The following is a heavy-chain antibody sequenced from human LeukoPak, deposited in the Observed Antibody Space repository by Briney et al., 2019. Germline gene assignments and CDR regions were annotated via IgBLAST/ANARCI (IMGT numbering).Heavy chain of an antibody. Sequence: ASVKVSCKASGYTFTSYGISWVRQAPGQGLEWMGWISAYNGNTNYAQKLQGRVTMTTDTSTSTAYMELRSLRSDDTAVYYCARDRGPGCSGLDAFDNWGQGTMVTVSS. D-gene: IGHD5-12*01. CDR2: ISAYNGNT. J-gene: IGHJ3*02. CDR1: GYTFTSYG. CDR3: ARDRGPGCSGLDAFDN. V-gene: IGHV1-18*01.